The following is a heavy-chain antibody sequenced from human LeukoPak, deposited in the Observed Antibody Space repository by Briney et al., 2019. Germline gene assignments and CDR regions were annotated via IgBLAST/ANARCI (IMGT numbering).Heavy chain of an antibody. CDR2: ISYDGSIK. D-gene: IGHD4-23*01. Sequence: GGSLRLSCAASGFNFSNYAMHWVRQAPGRGLEWVAVISYDGSIKYYVDSVEGRFTISRDNSKKALYLQMNSLRAEDTAVYYCARGPVWNYGGKRKRERWFDPWGQGTLVTVSS. V-gene: IGHV3-30-3*01. CDR1: GFNFSNYA. J-gene: IGHJ5*02. CDR3: ARGPVWNYGGKRKRERWFDP.